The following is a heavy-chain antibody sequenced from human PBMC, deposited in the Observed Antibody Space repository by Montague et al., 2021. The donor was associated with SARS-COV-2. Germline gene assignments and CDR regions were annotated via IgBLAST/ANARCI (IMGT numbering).Heavy chain of an antibody. J-gene: IGHJ6*03. CDR1: GGSISSYY. Sequence: SETLSLTCTVSGGSISSYYWSWIRQPPGKGLEWIGYIYYGGSTNYNPSLKSRVTISVDTSKNQFSLKLSSVTAADTAVYYCARALVPEEWLFGGDYYYYMDVGGKGTTVTVSS. V-gene: IGHV4-59*01. CDR3: ARALVPEEWLFGGDYYYYMDV. D-gene: IGHD3-3*01. CDR2: IYYGGST.